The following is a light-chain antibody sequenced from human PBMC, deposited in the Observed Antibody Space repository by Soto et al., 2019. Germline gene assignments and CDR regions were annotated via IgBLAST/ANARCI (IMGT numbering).Light chain of an antibody. CDR3: ASYAGNNVL. J-gene: IGLJ2*01. CDR2: EVT. V-gene: IGLV2-8*01. CDR1: SSDIGGYNY. Sequence: QAVVTQPPSASGSPGQSVAISCTGTSSDIGGYNYVSWYQQHSGKAPKLIIYEVTRRPSGVPDRFSGSKSGSTASLTVSGLHAEDEADYYCASYAGNNVLFGGGTQLTVL.